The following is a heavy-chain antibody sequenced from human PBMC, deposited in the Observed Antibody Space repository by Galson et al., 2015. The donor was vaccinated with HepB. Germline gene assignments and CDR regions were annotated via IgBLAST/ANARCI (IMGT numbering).Heavy chain of an antibody. Sequence: SLRLSCAASGFTFSDYYMSWIRQAPGKGLEWVSYISSSSSYTNYADSVKGRFTISRDNAKNSLYLQMNSLRAEDTAVYYCARRSYSSGWSFDYWGQGTLVTVSS. V-gene: IGHV3-11*06. J-gene: IGHJ4*02. CDR1: GFTFSDYY. CDR2: ISSSSSYT. D-gene: IGHD6-19*01. CDR3: ARRSYSSGWSFDY.